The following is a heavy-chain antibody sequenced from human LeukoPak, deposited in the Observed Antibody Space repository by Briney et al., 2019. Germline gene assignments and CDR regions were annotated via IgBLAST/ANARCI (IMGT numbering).Heavy chain of an antibody. D-gene: IGHD6-19*01. CDR1: GYTFTSYG. CDR2: ISAYNGNT. J-gene: IGHJ5*02. CDR3: ARDRHSSGRYSLFGSPNWFDP. V-gene: IGHV1-18*01. Sequence: ASVKVSCTASGYTFTSYGISWVRQAPGQGLEWMGWISAYNGNTNYAQKLQGRVTMTTDTSTSTAYMELRSLRSDDTAVYYCARDRHSSGRYSLFGSPNWFDPWGQGTLVTVSS.